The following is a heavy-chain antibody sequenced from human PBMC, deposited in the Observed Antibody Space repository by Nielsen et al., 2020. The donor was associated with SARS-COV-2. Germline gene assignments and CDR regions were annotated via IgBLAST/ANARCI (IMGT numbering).Heavy chain of an antibody. CDR2: VSDTGTT. J-gene: IGHJ5*02. V-gene: IGHV4-59*01. CDR1: GGSISSYY. D-gene: IGHD3-3*01. Sequence: SETLSLTCSVSGGSISSYYWTWIRQPPGKGLEWIGYVSDTGTTNYNPSLRSRVTISLDTSKNQFSLKLSSVTAADTAVYYCARGPIKDFWSGLFNWFDPWGQGTLVTVSS. CDR3: ARGPIKDFWSGLFNWFDP.